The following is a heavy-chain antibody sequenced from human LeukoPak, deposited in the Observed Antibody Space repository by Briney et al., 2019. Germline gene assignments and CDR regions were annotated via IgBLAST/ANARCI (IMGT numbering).Heavy chain of an antibody. J-gene: IGHJ4*02. CDR3: ARDRRLGLVIIRGYFDY. D-gene: IGHD3/OR15-3a*01. Sequence: GVSVKVSCKASGYTFTSYDINWVRQATGQGLEWMGWMNPNSGNTGYAQKFQGRVTITRNTSISTAYMELRSLRSDDTAVYYCARDRRLGLVIIRGYFDYWGQGTLVTVSS. CDR1: GYTFTSYD. V-gene: IGHV1-8*03. CDR2: MNPNSGNT.